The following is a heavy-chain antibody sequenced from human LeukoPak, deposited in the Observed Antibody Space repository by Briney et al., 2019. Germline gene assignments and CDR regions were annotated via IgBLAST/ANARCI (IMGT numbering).Heavy chain of an antibody. V-gene: IGHV4-59*08. CDR1: GGSISGYY. CDR3: ARQRNDYDSSGYPMDY. CDR2: IFYSGST. D-gene: IGHD3-22*01. Sequence: SETLSLTCTVSGGSISGYYWSWIRQPPGKGLEWSGYIFYSGSTNYNPSLKSRVTISLDTSKNQFSLKLSSVTAADTAVYYCARQRNDYDSSGYPMDYWGQGTLVAVSS. J-gene: IGHJ4*02.